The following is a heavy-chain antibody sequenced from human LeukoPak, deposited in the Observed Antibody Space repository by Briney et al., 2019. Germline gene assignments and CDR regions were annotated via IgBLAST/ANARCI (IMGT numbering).Heavy chain of an antibody. V-gene: IGHV3-23*01. CDR3: AKDLPGPPYCSGGSCYLLSGYYGMDV. D-gene: IGHD2-15*01. Sequence: GGSLRLSCAASGFTFSDYAMNWVRQAPGKGLEWVSAISGSAGASYYADSVKGRFTISRDNSKNTLYLQMNSLRAEDTAVYYCAKDLPGPPYCSGGSCYLLSGYYGMDVWGQGTTVTVSS. CDR2: ISGSAGAS. CDR1: GFTFSDYA. J-gene: IGHJ6*02.